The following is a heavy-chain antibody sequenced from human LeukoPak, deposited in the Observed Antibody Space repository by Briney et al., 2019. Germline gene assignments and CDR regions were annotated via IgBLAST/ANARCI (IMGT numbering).Heavy chain of an antibody. CDR3: ARGGPSRGTGFYYFDY. CDR2: INPNSGGT. CDR1: EYIFTGYY. J-gene: IGHJ4*02. Sequence: GASVKVSCKASEYIFTGYYIHWVRQAPGQGHEWMGWINPNSGGTNYAQKFQGRVAMTRDTSISTAYMELSRVRSDDTAVYYCARGGPSRGTGFYYFDYWGQGSLVTVSS. V-gene: IGHV1-2*02. D-gene: IGHD6-19*01.